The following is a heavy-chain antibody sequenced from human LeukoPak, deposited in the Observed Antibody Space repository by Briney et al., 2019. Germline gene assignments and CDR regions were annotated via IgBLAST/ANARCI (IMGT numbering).Heavy chain of an antibody. CDR2: INSDGSST. J-gene: IGHJ4*02. Sequence: GGSLRLSCAASGFTFSSYWMHWVRQAPGKGLVWVSRINSDGSSTSYADSVKGRFTISRDNAKNTLYLQMNSLRAEDTAVYCASVFFSRYSSGSYRDYWGQGTLVTVSS. V-gene: IGHV3-74*01. CDR1: GFTFSSYW. D-gene: IGHD3-22*01. CDR3: ASVFFSRYSSGSYRDY.